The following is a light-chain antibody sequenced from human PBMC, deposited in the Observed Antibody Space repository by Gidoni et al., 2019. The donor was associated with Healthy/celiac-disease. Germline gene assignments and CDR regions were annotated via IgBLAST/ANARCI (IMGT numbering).Light chain of an antibody. CDR3: QQFNSYPPALT. Sequence: AIELTQSPSSLSASVGDRVTITCRASQGISSDLAWYQQKPGNAPKLLIDDASSLESGVPSRFSGSGSGTDFPLTISSLQPADFATYYCQQFNSYPPALTFGGGTKVEIK. J-gene: IGKJ4*01. CDR2: DAS. V-gene: IGKV1-13*02. CDR1: QGISSD.